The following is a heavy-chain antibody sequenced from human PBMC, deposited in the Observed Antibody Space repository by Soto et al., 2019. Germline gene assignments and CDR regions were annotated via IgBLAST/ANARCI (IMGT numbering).Heavy chain of an antibody. V-gene: IGHV4-34*01. J-gene: IGHJ5*02. D-gene: IGHD6-13*01. Sequence: TSETLSLTCAVYGGSFSGYYWSWIRQPPGKGLEWIGEINHSGSTNYNPSLKSRVTISVDTSKNQFSLKLSSVTAADTAVYYCARGHSSSAAGTSWFDPWGQGTLVTVSS. CDR1: GGSFSGYY. CDR3: ARGHSSSAAGTSWFDP. CDR2: INHSGST.